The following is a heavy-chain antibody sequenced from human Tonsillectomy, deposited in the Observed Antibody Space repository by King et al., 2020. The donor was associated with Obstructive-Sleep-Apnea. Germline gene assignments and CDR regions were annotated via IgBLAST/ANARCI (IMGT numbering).Heavy chain of an antibody. CDR3: ARDLGYSYGIDY. Sequence: LQLQESGPGLVKPSETLSLTCTVSVDSISTYYWSWIRQPPGKGREWIGYIYYRGSTSYNASLKSRVTISVDTSKNQFSLKLRSVTAADTAVYYCARDLGYSYGIDYWGQGTLVTVSS. CDR2: IYYRGST. J-gene: IGHJ4*02. V-gene: IGHV4-59*01. CDR1: VDSISTYY. D-gene: IGHD5-18*01.